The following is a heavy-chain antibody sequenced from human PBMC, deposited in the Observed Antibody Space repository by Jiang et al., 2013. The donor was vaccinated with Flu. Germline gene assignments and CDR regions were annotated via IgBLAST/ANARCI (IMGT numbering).Heavy chain of an antibody. CDR2: IYYSGST. CDR3: ARIIYGSGIHP. Sequence: GPGLVKPSETLSLTCTVSGGSISSSSYYWGWIRQPPGKGLEWIGSIYYSGSTYYNPSLKSRVTISVDTSKNQFSLKLSSVTAADTAVYYCARIIYGSGIHPWGQGTLVTVSS. V-gene: IGHV4-39*01. D-gene: IGHD3-10*01. J-gene: IGHJ5*02. CDR1: GGSISSSSYY.